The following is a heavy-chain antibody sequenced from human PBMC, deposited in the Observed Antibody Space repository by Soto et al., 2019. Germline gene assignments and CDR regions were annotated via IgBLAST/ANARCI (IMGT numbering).Heavy chain of an antibody. J-gene: IGHJ3*01. D-gene: IGHD3-22*01. CDR2: INPSGGST. CDR1: GYTFTSYY. V-gene: IGHV1-46*01. CDR3: ARIRAGDSRVTTYACDL. Sequence: ASVKVSCKASGYTFTSYYMHWVRQAPGQGLEWMGIINPSGGSTSYAQKFQGRVTMTRDTSTSTVYMELSSLRSEDTAVYYCARIRAGDSRVTTYACDLWDQGTKVTVPS.